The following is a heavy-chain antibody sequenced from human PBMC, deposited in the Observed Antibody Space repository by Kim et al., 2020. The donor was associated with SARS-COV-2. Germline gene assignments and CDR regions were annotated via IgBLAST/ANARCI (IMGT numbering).Heavy chain of an antibody. V-gene: IGHV1-46*01. J-gene: IGHJ4*02. CDR3: ARDGGYSYGWGYFDY. Sequence: QKFQGRVTMTRDTSTSTVYMELSSLRSEDTAVYYCARDGGYSYGWGYFDYWGQGTLVTVSS. D-gene: IGHD5-18*01.